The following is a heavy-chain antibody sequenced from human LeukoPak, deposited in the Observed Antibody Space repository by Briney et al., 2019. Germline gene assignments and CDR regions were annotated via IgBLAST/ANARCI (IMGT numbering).Heavy chain of an antibody. CDR1: GGSISSGSYY. J-gene: IGHJ5*02. D-gene: IGHD3-10*01. Sequence: SETLSLTCTVSGGSISSGSYYWSWIRQPAGKGLEWIGRIYTSGSTNYNPSLKSRVTISVDTSKNQFSLKLSSVTAADTAVYYCAREVDYYGSGSYYNLGNWSDPWGQGTLVTVSS. CDR2: IYTSGST. CDR3: AREVDYYGSGSYYNLGNWSDP. V-gene: IGHV4-61*02.